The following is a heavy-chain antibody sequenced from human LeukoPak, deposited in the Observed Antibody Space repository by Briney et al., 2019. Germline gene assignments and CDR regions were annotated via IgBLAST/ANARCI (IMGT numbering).Heavy chain of an antibody. CDR3: ASGLYYYYMDV. CDR1: EFSVGSNY. CDR2: ISSSSSYI. V-gene: IGHV3-21*01. J-gene: IGHJ6*03. Sequence: PGGSLRLSCAASEFSVGSNYMTWVRQAPGKGLEWVSSISSSSSYIYYADSVKGRFTISRDNAKNSLYLQMNSLRAEDTAVYYCASGLYYYYMDVWGKGTTVTVSS.